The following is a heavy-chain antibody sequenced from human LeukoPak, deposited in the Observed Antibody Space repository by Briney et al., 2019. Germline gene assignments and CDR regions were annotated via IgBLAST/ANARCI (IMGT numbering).Heavy chain of an antibody. CDR3: ARETYCSSTSCYRTGYFQH. CDR2: IKQDGSEK. J-gene: IGHJ1*01. CDR1: GFTFSSYW. V-gene: IGHV3-7*01. Sequence: GGSLRLSCAASGFTFSSYWMSWVRQAPGKGLEWVANIKQDGSEKYYVDSVKGRFTISRDNAKNSLYLQMNSLRAEDTAVFYCARETYCSSTSCYRTGYFQHWGQGTLVTVSS. D-gene: IGHD2-2*01.